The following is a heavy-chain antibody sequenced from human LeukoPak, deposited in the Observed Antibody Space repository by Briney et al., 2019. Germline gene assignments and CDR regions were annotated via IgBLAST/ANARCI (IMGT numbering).Heavy chain of an antibody. CDR3: AKRLYSGYDWGSFDY. CDR1: GFDFSHYA. CDR2: ISYNGGNK. V-gene: IGHV3-30-3*02. J-gene: IGHJ4*02. D-gene: IGHD5-12*01. Sequence: GRSLRLSCVASGFDFSHYAIHWVRQAPGKGLEWLSLISYNGGNKYYADSVKGRFTISRDNSKNTLYLQMNSLRAEDTAVYYCAKRLYSGYDWGSFDYWGQGTLVTVSS.